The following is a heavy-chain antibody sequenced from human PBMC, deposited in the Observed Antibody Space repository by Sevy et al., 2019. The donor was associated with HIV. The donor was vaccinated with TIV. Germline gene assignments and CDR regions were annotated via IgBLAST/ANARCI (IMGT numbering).Heavy chain of an antibody. CDR1: GFTFSSYA. V-gene: IGHV3-23*01. J-gene: IGHJ5*02. CDR2: ISDSGGST. Sequence: GGSLRLSCATSGFTFSSYAMSWVRQAPGKGLEWVSAISDSGGSTYYADSVKGRFTISRDNSKNTLYLQLNSLRAEDTAVYYCAKDSDFWSGGNWFDPWGQGTLVTVSS. CDR3: AKDSDFWSGGNWFDP. D-gene: IGHD3-3*01.